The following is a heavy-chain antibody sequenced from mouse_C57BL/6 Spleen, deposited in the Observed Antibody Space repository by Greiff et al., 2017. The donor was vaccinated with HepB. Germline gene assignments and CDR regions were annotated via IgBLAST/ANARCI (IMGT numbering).Heavy chain of an antibody. V-gene: IGHV1-26*01. CDR1: GYTFTDYY. Sequence: EVQLQQSGPELVKPGASVKISCKASGYTFTDYYMNWVKQSHGKSLEWIGDINPNNGGTSYNQKFKGKATLTVDKSSSTAYMELRSLPSEDSAVYYCAREGSNHGGDYWGQGTSVTVSS. CDR3: AREGSNHGGDY. J-gene: IGHJ4*01. D-gene: IGHD1-1*01. CDR2: INPNNGGT.